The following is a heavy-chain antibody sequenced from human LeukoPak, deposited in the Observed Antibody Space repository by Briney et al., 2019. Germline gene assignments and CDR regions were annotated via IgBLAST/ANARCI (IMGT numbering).Heavy chain of an antibody. D-gene: IGHD4-17*01. J-gene: IGHJ5*02. CDR1: GYTFTSYY. CDR3: AMTTVTSNWFDP. V-gene: IGHV1-46*01. Sequence: ASVKVSCKASGYTFTSYYMHWVRQAPGQGLEWMGIINPSGGSTSYAQKFQSRVTMTRDTSTSTVYMELSSLRSEDTAVYYCAMTTVTSNWFDPWGQGTLVTVSS. CDR2: INPSGGST.